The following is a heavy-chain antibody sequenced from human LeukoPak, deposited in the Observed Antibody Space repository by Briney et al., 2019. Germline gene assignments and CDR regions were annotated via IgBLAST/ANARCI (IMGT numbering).Heavy chain of an antibody. J-gene: IGHJ4*02. CDR3: ARGREIHGGSDTKLDDY. D-gene: IGHD3-10*01. CDR2: ISPRSGDT. V-gene: IGHV1-2*02. CDR1: GYSFTDYY. Sequence: ASAKVSCKASGYSFTDYYMHWVRQAPGQGLEWMGWISPRSGDTSYAQKFQGRVTMTRDTSINTVDMDLSGLTSDDTAVFYCARGREIHGGSDTKLDDYWGQGTLVTVSS.